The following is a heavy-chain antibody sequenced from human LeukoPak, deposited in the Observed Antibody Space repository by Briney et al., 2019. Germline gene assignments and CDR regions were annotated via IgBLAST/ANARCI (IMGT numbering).Heavy chain of an antibody. CDR2: MSSSGTYV. D-gene: IGHD3-9*01. CDR1: GFTFSSYS. J-gene: IGHJ3*02. CDR3: ARASSKQLAGYLPDGFDI. Sequence: GGSLRLSCAASGFTFSSYSMNWVRQAPGKGLEWVASMSSSGTYVYYAESVKGRLTISRDNAKNSLSLQMNSLRADDAAVYYCARASSKQLAGYLPDGFDIWGQGTMVTVSS. V-gene: IGHV3-21*06.